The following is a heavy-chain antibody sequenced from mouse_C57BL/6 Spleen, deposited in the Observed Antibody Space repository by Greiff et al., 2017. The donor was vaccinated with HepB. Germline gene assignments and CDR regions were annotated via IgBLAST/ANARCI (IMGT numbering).Heavy chain of an antibody. CDR2: INPNNGGT. J-gene: IGHJ4*01. CDR1: GYTFTDYY. Sequence: EVQLQQSGPELVKPGASVKISCKASGYTFTDYYMNWVKQSHGKSLEWIGDINPNNGGTSYNQKFKGKATLTVDKSSSTAYMELRSLTSEDSAVYYCAGSRIDYGSSPRGMDYWGQGTSVTVSS. CDR3: AGSRIDYGSSPRGMDY. D-gene: IGHD1-1*01. V-gene: IGHV1-26*01.